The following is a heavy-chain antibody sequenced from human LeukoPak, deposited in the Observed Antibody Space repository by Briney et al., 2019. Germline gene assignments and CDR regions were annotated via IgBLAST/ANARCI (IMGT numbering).Heavy chain of an antibody. CDR1: SDFISGYY. CDR3: ARIGGIDV. V-gene: IGHV4-59*01. CDR2: IHYSGSS. J-gene: IGHJ5*02. D-gene: IGHD3-16*01. Sequence: SETLSFTCTVSSDFISGYYWSWIRQPPGKGLEWIGYIHYSGSSNYSTSLKRRLTMSVDTSKNQLSLKLSSVTAADTAVYYCARIGGIDVWGQGALVSVSS.